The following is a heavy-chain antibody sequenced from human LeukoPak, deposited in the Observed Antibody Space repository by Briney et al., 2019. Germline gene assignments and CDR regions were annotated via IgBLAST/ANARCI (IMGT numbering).Heavy chain of an antibody. CDR2: IVVGSGNT. D-gene: IGHD1-26*01. V-gene: IGHV1-58*02. Sequence: SVKVSCKASGFTSTSSAMQWVRQARGQRLEWIGWIVVGSGNTNYAQKFQERVTITRDMSTSTAYMELSSLRSEDTAVYYCAAEEWELAPWGYWGQGTLVTVSS. J-gene: IGHJ4*02. CDR3: AAEEWELAPWGY. CDR1: GFTSTSSA.